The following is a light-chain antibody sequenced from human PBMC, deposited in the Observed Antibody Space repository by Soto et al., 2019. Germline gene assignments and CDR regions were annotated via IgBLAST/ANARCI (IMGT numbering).Light chain of an antibody. J-gene: IGLJ1*01. CDR1: SSDVGGYNY. Sequence: QSVLTQPASVSGSPGQSITISCTGTSSDVGGYNYVSWYQQHPGKAPKLMIYDVSNRPSRVSNRFSGSKSGNTASLTISWLQAEDEADYYCSSYTSSSTLYVFGTGTKVTVL. V-gene: IGLV2-14*01. CDR2: DVS. CDR3: SSYTSSSTLYV.